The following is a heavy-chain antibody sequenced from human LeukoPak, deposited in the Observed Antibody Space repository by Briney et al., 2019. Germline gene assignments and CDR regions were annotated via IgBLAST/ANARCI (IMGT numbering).Heavy chain of an antibody. V-gene: IGHV3-48*01. D-gene: IGHD3-10*01. CDR2: ISSSGSTM. Sequence: GGSLRLSCAASRFTFSDFSMNWVRQAPGKGLEWVSSISSSGSTMYYADSVKGRFTISRDNSKNTLSLQMNSLRAEDTAVYYCAKGLNGYGSGSYSHLDAFDIWGQGTLVTVSS. CDR3: AKGLNGYGSGSYSHLDAFDI. CDR1: RFTFSDFS. J-gene: IGHJ3*02.